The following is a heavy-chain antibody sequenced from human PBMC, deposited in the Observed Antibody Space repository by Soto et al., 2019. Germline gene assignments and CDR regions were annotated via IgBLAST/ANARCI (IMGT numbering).Heavy chain of an antibody. D-gene: IGHD5-18*01. Sequence: QVQLQESGPGLVKPSQTLSLTCTVSGGSISSGGHYWSWIRQRPGKGLEWIGYIYYTGSTYYNPSLKSRDTIATDTSRKQFSLKVSSVPPADTALYYCATDAGGGYHRSNWFDPGGQGTLVTVSS. CDR2: IYYTGST. CDR3: ATDAGGGYHRSNWFDP. CDR1: GGSISSGGHY. J-gene: IGHJ5*02. V-gene: IGHV4-31*03.